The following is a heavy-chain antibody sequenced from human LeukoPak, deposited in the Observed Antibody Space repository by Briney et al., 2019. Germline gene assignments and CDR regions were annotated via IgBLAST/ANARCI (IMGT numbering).Heavy chain of an antibody. CDR1: GYTFTTYW. CDR3: ARPVGYCSSTSCLPHDAFDI. Sequence: GESLKISCKVSGYTFTTYWIGWVRQMPGKGLEWMGIIYPADSDTRYSPSFQGQVTISVDKSISTAYLQWSSLKASDTAMYYCARPVGYCSSTSCLPHDAFDIWGQGTMVTVSS. CDR2: IYPADSDT. V-gene: IGHV5-51*01. J-gene: IGHJ3*02. D-gene: IGHD2-2*01.